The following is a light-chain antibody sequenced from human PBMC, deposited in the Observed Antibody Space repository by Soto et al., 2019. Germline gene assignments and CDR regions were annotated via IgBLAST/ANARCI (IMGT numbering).Light chain of an antibody. V-gene: IGKV3-11*01. CDR3: QQRTNWPTYT. Sequence: ENVLTQSPATLSLSPGERATLSCRASQSVGSYLAWYQQKPGQAPRLLIYDASIRATGVTTRFSGSGSGTDFTLTISSLEPEDFAVYYCQQRTNWPTYTFGQGTKLEIK. J-gene: IGKJ2*01. CDR2: DAS. CDR1: QSVGSY.